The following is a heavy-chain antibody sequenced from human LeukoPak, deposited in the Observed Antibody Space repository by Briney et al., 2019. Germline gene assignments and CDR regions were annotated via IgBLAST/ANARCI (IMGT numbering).Heavy chain of an antibody. Sequence: GGSLRLSCAASGFAFSSNWMLWVRQTPGKGLVWVSRINSGGSGTTYADSVEGRFTISRDNAKNMLYLQMNSLRADDTAVYYCATSLGPLAEYWGQGTLVTVSS. D-gene: IGHD7-27*01. V-gene: IGHV3-74*01. CDR1: GFAFSSNW. J-gene: IGHJ4*02. CDR2: INSGGSGT. CDR3: ATSLGPLAEY.